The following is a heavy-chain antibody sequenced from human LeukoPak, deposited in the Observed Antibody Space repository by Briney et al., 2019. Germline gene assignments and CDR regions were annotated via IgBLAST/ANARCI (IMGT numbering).Heavy chain of an antibody. D-gene: IGHD3-3*01. CDR1: RGSISSYY. Sequence: PSETLSLTCTVSRGSISSYYWSWIRQPPGKGLEWIGYIYYSGSTNYNPSLKSRVTISVDTSKNQFSLKLSSVTAADTAVYYCARAKRTIFGVVMPYNWFDPWGQGTLVTVSS. CDR3: ARAKRTIFGVVMPYNWFDP. CDR2: IYYSGST. J-gene: IGHJ5*02. V-gene: IGHV4-59*01.